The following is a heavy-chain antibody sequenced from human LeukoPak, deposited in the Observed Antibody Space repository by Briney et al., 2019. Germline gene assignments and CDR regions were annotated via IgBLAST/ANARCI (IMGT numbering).Heavy chain of an antibody. CDR2: ISAYNGNT. J-gene: IGHJ6*03. CDR1: GFTFTSYG. CDR3: ARVAYSSGWWGTSNRYYYYYMDV. D-gene: IGHD6-19*01. Sequence: GGSLRLSCAASGFTFTSYGISWVRQAPGQGLEWMGWISAYNGNTNYAQKLQGRVTMTTDTSTSTAYMELRSLRSDDTAVYYCARVAYSSGWWGTSNRYYYYYMDVWGKGTTVTVSS. V-gene: IGHV1-18*01.